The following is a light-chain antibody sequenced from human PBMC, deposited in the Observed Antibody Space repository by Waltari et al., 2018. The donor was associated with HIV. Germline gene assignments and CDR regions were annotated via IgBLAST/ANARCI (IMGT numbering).Light chain of an antibody. CDR3: QQYGGSPLT. CDR2: ATS. V-gene: IGKV3-20*01. CDR1: QSLGSSD. Sequence: EIVLTQSPGTLSLSAGERATLSCRASQSLGSSDLAWYQQRPGQAPSLLMYATSTRATGIPDRFSGSGSGTDFTLTISRLEPEDFAFYYCQQYGGSPLTFGGGTKVEI. J-gene: IGKJ4*01.